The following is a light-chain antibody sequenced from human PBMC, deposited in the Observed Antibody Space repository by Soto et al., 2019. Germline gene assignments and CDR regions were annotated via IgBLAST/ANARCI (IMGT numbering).Light chain of an antibody. J-gene: IGKJ1*01. V-gene: IGKV3-20*01. Sequence: EIVLAQSPATLSLAPGERATLFCRASQSVSSYFAWYQQKPGQAPRLLIYGASSRATGIPDRFSGSGSGTDFTLTISRLEPEDFAVYYCQQYGSSPRTFGQGTKVDIK. CDR2: GAS. CDR1: QSVSSY. CDR3: QQYGSSPRT.